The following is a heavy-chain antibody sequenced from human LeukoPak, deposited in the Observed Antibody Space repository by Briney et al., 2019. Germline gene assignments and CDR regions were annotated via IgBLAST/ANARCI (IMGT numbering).Heavy chain of an antibody. Sequence: GGSLRLSCAASGFTFGSYWMNWVRQAPGKGLEWVANIKQDESEKYYVDSVKGRFTISRDNAKNSVYLQMNSLRAEDTAVYYCARASVTVTTGHNAFDIWGQGTMVTVSS. J-gene: IGHJ3*02. CDR3: ARASVTVTTGHNAFDI. CDR1: GFTFGSYW. D-gene: IGHD4-11*01. V-gene: IGHV3-7*01. CDR2: IKQDESEK.